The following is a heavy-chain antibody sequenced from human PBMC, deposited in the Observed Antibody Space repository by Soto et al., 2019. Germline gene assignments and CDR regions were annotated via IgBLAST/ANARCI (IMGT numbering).Heavy chain of an antibody. Sequence: SGTLSLTCTVSGYSFSSGWSWGWIRQPPKNWPEWIASIYHGGTTYYAPSLKSRVTVSVDKSNNQLSLKMRSVSAADTAVYYFAKSLVIGVAGSTFDYWGQGTLVTVSS. CDR1: GYSFSSGWS. V-gene: IGHV4-38-2*02. J-gene: IGHJ4*01. CDR2: IYHGGTT. CDR3: AKSLVIGVAGSTFDY. D-gene: IGHD6-19*01.